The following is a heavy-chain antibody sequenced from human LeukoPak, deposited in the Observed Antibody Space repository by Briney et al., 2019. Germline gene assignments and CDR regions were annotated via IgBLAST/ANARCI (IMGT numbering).Heavy chain of an antibody. J-gene: IGHJ6*03. Sequence: SETLSLTCAVYGGSFSGYYWSWIRQPPGKGLEWIGEINHSGSTNYNPSLKSRVTISVDTSKNQFSLKLSSVTAADTAVYYCARGYYGSGSHCCHMDVWGKGTTITIS. V-gene: IGHV4-34*01. CDR2: INHSGST. CDR1: GGSFSGYY. CDR3: ARGYYGSGSHCCHMDV. D-gene: IGHD3-10*01.